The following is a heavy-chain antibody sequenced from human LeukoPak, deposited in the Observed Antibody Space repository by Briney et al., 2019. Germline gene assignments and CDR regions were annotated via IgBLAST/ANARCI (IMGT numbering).Heavy chain of an antibody. Sequence: PSETLSLTCAVYGGSFSGYYWSWIRQPPGKGLEWIGEINHSGSTNYNPSLKSRVTISVDTSKNQFSLKLSSVTAADTAVYYCARGLGGYCSGGSCCPHNWFDPWGQGTLVTVSS. V-gene: IGHV4-34*01. J-gene: IGHJ5*02. CDR3: ARGLGGYCSGGSCCPHNWFDP. CDR2: INHSGST. CDR1: GGSFSGYY. D-gene: IGHD2-15*01.